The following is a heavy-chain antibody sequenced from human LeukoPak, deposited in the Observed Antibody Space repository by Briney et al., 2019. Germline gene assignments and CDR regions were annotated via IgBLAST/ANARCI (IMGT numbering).Heavy chain of an antibody. D-gene: IGHD6-19*01. CDR1: GFSLSTNGVG. CDR2: IYWDGDE. Sequence: CGPTLVKPTQTLTLTRTFSGFSLSTNGVGVGWIRQPPIKALVGLALIYWDGDERYSPSLQSRLTITEGTSKNQVVLTLTNMGPADTATYYCAHRRYSSVWYPSNYWGQGTLVTVSS. J-gene: IGHJ4*02. CDR3: AHRRYSSVWYPSNY. V-gene: IGHV2-5*02.